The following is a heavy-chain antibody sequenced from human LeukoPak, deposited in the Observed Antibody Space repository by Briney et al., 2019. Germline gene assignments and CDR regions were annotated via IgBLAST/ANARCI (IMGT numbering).Heavy chain of an antibody. CDR3: VKSHGAGSPQHFDF. D-gene: IGHD3-10*01. CDR2: ISYDGSNK. J-gene: IGHJ4*02. V-gene: IGHV3-30-3*02. CDR1: GFTFSSYA. Sequence: RGSLRLSCAASGFTFSSYAMHWVRQAPGKGLEWVAVISYDGSNKYYADSVKGRFTISRDNSKNTLYLQMNSLRAEDTAVYYCVKSHGAGSPQHFDFWGQGTLVTVSS.